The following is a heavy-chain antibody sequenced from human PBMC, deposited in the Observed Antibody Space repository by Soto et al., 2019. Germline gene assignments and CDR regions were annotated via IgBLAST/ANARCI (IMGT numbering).Heavy chain of an antibody. CDR1: GFTFSSYS. CDR3: ARESVVVITSFDY. D-gene: IGHD3-22*01. J-gene: IGHJ4*02. CDR2: ISSSSSYI. V-gene: IGHV3-21*01. Sequence: EVQLVESGGGLVKPGGSLRLSCAASGFTFSSYSMNWVRQAPGKGLEWVSSISSSSSYIYYADSVKGRFTISRDNAKNSLYLQMNSLRAEDTAVYYCARESVVVITSFDYWGQGTLVTVSS.